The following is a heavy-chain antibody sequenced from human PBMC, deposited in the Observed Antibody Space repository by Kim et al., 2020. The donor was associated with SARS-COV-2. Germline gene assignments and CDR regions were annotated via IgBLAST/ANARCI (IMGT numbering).Heavy chain of an antibody. Sequence: ASVKVSCKASGYTFTGYYMHWVRQAPGQGLEWMGWINPNSGGTNYAQKFQGRVTMTRDTSISTAYMELSRLRSDDTAVYYCARDSQSGSYPYFDYWGQGTLVTVSS. D-gene: IGHD1-26*01. CDR2: INPNSGGT. J-gene: IGHJ4*02. V-gene: IGHV1-2*02. CDR1: GYTFTGYY. CDR3: ARDSQSGSYPYFDY.